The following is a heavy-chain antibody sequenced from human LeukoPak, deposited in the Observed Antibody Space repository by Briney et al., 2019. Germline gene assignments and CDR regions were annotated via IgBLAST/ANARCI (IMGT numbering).Heavy chain of an antibody. V-gene: IGHV6-1*01. CDR3: ARDQPSLGDGYYYFDN. Sequence: SQTLSLTCAISGDSVSTNSAAWNWIRQSPLRGLEWLGKTYYRSKWYNDYAASVRSRITVNPDTSKNQFSLQLNSVTPEDTAVYYCARDQPSLGDGYYYFDNWSQGTLVTVSS. CDR1: GDSVSTNSAA. D-gene: IGHD3-3*01. J-gene: IGHJ4*02. CDR2: TYYRSKWYN.